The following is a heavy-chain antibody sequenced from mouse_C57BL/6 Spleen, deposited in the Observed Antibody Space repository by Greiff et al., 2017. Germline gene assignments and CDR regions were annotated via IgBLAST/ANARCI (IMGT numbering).Heavy chain of an antibody. CDR1: GYTFTDYE. CDR3: TRGYDSFAY. V-gene: IGHV1-15*01. D-gene: IGHD2-4*01. CDR2: IDPETGGT. J-gene: IGHJ3*01. Sequence: QVHVKQSGAELVRPGASVTLSCKASGYTFTDYEMHWVKQTPVHGLEWIGAIDPETGGTAYNQKFKGKAILTADKSSSTAYMELRSLTSEDSAVYYCTRGYDSFAYGGQGTLVTVSA.